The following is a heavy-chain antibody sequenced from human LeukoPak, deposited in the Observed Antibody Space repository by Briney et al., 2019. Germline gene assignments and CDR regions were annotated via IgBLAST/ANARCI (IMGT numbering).Heavy chain of an antibody. J-gene: IGHJ4*02. CDR2: ITGSGDTT. V-gene: IGHV3-23*01. Sequence: GGSLRLSCAASGFIFSSYSLSWVRQAPGRGLEWVSVITGSGDTTLYADSVQGQFTISRDNSKNTVYLHMNSLRAEDTAVYYCAKTQDTSMIFGYFDYWGQGTLVTVSS. CDR3: AKTQDTSMIFGYFDY. CDR1: GFIFSSYS. D-gene: IGHD5-18*01.